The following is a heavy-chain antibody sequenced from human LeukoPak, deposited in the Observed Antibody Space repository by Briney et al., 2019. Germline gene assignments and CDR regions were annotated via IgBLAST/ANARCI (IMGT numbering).Heavy chain of an antibody. V-gene: IGHV3-20*04. CDR3: VRIQYSGSEDY. CDR1: GFTFDDYA. D-gene: IGHD1-26*01. J-gene: IGHJ4*02. CDR2: LTWNSHST. Sequence: GGSLRLSCVASGFTFDDYALSWVRQVPGKGLEWVSGLTWNSHSTGYAESVKGRFTVSRDNAKNTLYLQMNSLRAEDTAVYYCVRIQYSGSEDYWGQGTLVTVSS.